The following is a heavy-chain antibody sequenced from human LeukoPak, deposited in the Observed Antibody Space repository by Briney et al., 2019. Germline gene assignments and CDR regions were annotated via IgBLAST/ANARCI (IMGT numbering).Heavy chain of an antibody. D-gene: IGHD3-10*01. CDR2: ISGSGGST. J-gene: IGHJ4*02. CDR1: GFTFSSYA. Sequence: PGGSLRLPCAASGFTFSSYAMSGVRQAPGKGLEWVSAISGSGGSTLYADSVRGRFPISRDNSKNTLYLQMNSLRAEDTAVCYCAKDHLLWFGELLYFFDYWGQGTLVTVSS. CDR3: AKDHLLWFGELLYFFDY. V-gene: IGHV3-23*01.